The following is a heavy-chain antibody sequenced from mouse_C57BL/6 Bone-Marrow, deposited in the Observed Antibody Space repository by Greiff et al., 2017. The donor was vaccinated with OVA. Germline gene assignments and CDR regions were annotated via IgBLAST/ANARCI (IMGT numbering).Heavy chain of an antibody. CDR1: GYTFTSYW. Sequence: QVQLQQPGAELVRPGSSVKLSCKASGYTFTSYWMDWVKQRPGQGLEWIGNIYPSDSETHYNQKFKDKATLTVDKSSSTAYMQLSSLTSEDSAVYYCASKPLRSEAMDYWGQGTSVTVSS. D-gene: IGHD3-2*02. V-gene: IGHV1-61*01. CDR3: ASKPLRSEAMDY. J-gene: IGHJ4*01. CDR2: IYPSDSET.